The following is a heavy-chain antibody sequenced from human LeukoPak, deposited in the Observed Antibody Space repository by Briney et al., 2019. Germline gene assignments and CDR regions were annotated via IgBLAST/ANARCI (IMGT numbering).Heavy chain of an antibody. Sequence: GASVKVSCKASGYTFTSYDINWVRQATGQGLEWMGWMNPNSGNTGYAQKFQGRVTITRNTSISTAYMELSSLRSEDTAVYYCARGGWDSSSFGRWYFDYWGRGTLVTVSS. CDR1: GYTFTSYD. D-gene: IGHD6-6*01. J-gene: IGHJ4*02. CDR3: ARGGWDSSSFGRWYFDY. V-gene: IGHV1-8*03. CDR2: MNPNSGNT.